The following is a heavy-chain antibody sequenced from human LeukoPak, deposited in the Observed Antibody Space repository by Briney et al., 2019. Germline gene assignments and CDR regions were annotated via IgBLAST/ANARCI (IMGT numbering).Heavy chain of an antibody. CDR1: GGSIRSSSYN. J-gene: IGHJ3*02. CDR3: ARFCSGGSCYSVDAFDI. D-gene: IGHD2-15*01. CDR2: IYYSGST. V-gene: IGHV4-39*07. Sequence: SETLSLTCTVSGGSIRSSSYNWGWIRQPPGKGLEWIGSIYYSGSTYYNPSLKSRVTISVDKSKNQFSLKLSSVTAADTAVYYCARFCSGGSCYSVDAFDIWGQGTMVTVSS.